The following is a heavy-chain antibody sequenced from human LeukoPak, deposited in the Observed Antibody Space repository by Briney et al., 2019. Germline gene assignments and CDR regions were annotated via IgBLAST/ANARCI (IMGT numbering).Heavy chain of an antibody. CDR2: ISVSGLNT. D-gene: IGHD3-10*01. CDR1: GFTFSNYC. V-gene: IGHV3-23*01. Sequence: PGGSLRLSCAASGFTFSNYCISWVRQAPGKGLEWVSTISVSGLNTYYADSVKGRFTISRDNSQNIVFLQMNSLRADDTAVYFCAKGFRILRCGKGITVTVSS. CDR3: AKGFRILR. J-gene: IGHJ6*04.